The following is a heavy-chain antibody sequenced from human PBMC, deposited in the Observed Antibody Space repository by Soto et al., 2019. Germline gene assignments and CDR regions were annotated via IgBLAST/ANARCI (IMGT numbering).Heavy chain of an antibody. J-gene: IGHJ4*02. V-gene: IGHV3-23*01. CDR2: VSKSGDST. CDR3: AKAGNYNDRSGYYYFDH. CDR1: GFTFTNYA. D-gene: IGHD3-22*01. Sequence: EVQLLESGGGLAQPGGSLRLSCEASGFTFTNYAMNWVRQAPGKGLEWVSSVSKSGDSTNYADSVTGRFTISRDNSKNTVSLQMNSLRVEDTAVYYCAKAGNYNDRSGYYYFDHWCQGMLVTVSS.